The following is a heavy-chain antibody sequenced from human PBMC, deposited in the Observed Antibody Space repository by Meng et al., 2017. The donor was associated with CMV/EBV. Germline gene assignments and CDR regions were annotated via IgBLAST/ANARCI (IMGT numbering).Heavy chain of an antibody. D-gene: IGHD6-13*01. CDR2: ISVYNGNT. J-gene: IGHJ4*02. V-gene: IGHV1-18*01. CDR3: AGVGPRSSSSRGYFDY. Sequence: ASVTVSCKASGYTFTCYGISWVRQAPGQGLEGMGWISVYNGNTNYAQKFQGRVTMTTDTSTRTAYMKLRSLRSDDTAGYYCAGVGPRSSSSRGYFDYWGQGTLVTVSS. CDR1: GYTFTCYG.